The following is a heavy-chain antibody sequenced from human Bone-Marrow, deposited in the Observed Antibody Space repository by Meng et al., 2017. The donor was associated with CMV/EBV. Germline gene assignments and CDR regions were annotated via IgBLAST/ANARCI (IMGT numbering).Heavy chain of an antibody. Sequence: GFTFGSYAMTWVRQAPGKGLEWVSGISASGGSTYYADSVKGRFTISRDNSKNTLYLHMNSLRAEDTAVYHCAKDLYTSSWLGKFFHHWGQGTLVTVSS. CDR1: GFTFGSYA. CDR2: ISASGGST. CDR3: AKDLYTSSWLGKFFHH. D-gene: IGHD6-13*01. J-gene: IGHJ1*01. V-gene: IGHV3-23*01.